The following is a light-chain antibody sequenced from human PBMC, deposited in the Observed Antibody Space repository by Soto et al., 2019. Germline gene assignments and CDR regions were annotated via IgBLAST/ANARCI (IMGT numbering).Light chain of an antibody. Sequence: QSALTQPASVSGSPGQSITISCTGTSSDVGSYNLVSWYQQHPGKAPKLMIYVGSKRPSGVSNRFSGSKSGNTASLTISGLQAEDEADYYCCSYAGSSWVFGGGTKLTVL. CDR3: CSYAGSSWV. V-gene: IGLV2-23*01. CDR1: SSDVGSYNL. CDR2: VGS. J-gene: IGLJ3*02.